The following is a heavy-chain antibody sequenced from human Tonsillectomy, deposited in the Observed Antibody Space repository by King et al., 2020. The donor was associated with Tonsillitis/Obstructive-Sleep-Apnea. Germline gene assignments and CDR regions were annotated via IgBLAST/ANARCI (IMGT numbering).Heavy chain of an antibody. CDR2: IYSDGSGGNT. J-gene: IGHJ5*02. CDR3: ARDRLNRWFDP. Sequence: VQLVESGGGLIQPGGSLRLSCAASGFSVSSNFMSWVRQAPGKGLEWVAVIYSDGSGGNTYYADSVTGRFTISRDNSKDTLYLQMNSLRAEDTAVYYCARDRLNRWFDPWGQGTLVTVSS. CDR1: GFSVSSNF. D-gene: IGHD1-14*01. V-gene: IGHV3-53*01.